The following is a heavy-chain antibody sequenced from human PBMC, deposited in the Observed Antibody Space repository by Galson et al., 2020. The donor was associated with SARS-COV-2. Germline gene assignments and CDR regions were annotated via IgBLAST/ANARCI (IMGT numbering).Heavy chain of an antibody. J-gene: IGHJ4*02. CDR1: GFTFNSYE. V-gene: IGHV3-48*03. Sequence: GESLKISCAASGFTFNSYEMNWVRQAPGKGLEWVSYISSSGSTIFYADSVKGRFTISRDNAKNSLYLQMNSLRADDTAVYYCARRDRYCGSTSCGFDYWGQGTLVTVSS. D-gene: IGHD2-2*01. CDR3: ARRDRYCGSTSCGFDY. CDR2: ISSSGSTI.